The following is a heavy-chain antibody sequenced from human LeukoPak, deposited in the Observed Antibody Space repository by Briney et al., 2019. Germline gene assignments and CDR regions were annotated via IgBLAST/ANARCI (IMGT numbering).Heavy chain of an antibody. D-gene: IGHD5-24*01. J-gene: IGHJ3*02. Sequence: VASVKVSCKASGGTFSSYAISWVRQAPGQGLEWMGWINPNSGGTNYTQKFQGRVTMTRDTSISTAYMELTRLRSDDTAMYYCARDEMATIRGIDAFDIWGQGTMVTVSS. CDR3: ARDEMATIRGIDAFDI. V-gene: IGHV1-2*02. CDR2: INPNSGGT. CDR1: GGTFSSYA.